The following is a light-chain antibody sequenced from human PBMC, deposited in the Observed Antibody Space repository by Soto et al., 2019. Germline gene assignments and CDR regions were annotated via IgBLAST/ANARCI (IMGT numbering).Light chain of an antibody. CDR1: QSISSW. CDR3: QQYNSPMYT. Sequence: DIPMTQSPSTLSASVGDRVTITCRASQSISSWLAWYQQKPGKAPKLLIYDASSLASGVPSRFSGSGSGTEFTLTISSLQPDDFATYYCQQYNSPMYTFGQGTKLEIK. J-gene: IGKJ2*01. CDR2: DAS. V-gene: IGKV1-5*01.